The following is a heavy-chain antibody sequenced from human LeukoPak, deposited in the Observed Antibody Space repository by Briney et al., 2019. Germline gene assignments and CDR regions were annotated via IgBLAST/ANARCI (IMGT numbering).Heavy chain of an antibody. Sequence: PGGSLRLSCAASGFTFRSFGMHWVRQAPGKGLEWVALISYDGSNEYYADSVKGRFTISRDNSKNTLYLQMNSLRAEDTALYYCAKDDSSSGGGPGYWGQGTLVTVSS. D-gene: IGHD6-13*01. CDR2: ISYDGSNE. V-gene: IGHV3-30*18. CDR1: GFTFRSFG. CDR3: AKDDSSSGGGPGY. J-gene: IGHJ4*02.